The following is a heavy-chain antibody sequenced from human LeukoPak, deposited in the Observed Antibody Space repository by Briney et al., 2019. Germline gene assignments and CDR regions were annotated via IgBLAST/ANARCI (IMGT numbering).Heavy chain of an antibody. CDR3: ARAELVRFLRWFDP. CDR2: TYYRSEWYN. Sequence: SQTLSLTCAISGDSVSSNSATWNWIRQSPSRGLEWLGRTYYRSEWYNDYAVSVKSRITINPGTSKNQFSLQLNSVTPEDTAIYYCARAELVRFLRWFDPWGQGTLVTVSS. D-gene: IGHD6-13*01. V-gene: IGHV6-1*01. J-gene: IGHJ5*02. CDR1: GDSVSSNSAT.